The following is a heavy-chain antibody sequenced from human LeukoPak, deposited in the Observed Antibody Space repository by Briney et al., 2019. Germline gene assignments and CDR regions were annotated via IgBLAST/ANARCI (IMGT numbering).Heavy chain of an antibody. CDR1: GYTFTTYG. D-gene: IGHD6-6*01. Sequence: ASVRVSCKASGYTFTTYGISWVRQATGQGLEWMGWMNPNSGNTGYAQKFQGRVTMTRNTSISTAYMELSSLRSEDTAVYYCARVYSSSSDYWGQGTLVTVSS. J-gene: IGHJ4*02. CDR2: MNPNSGNT. CDR3: ARVYSSSSDY. V-gene: IGHV1-8*01.